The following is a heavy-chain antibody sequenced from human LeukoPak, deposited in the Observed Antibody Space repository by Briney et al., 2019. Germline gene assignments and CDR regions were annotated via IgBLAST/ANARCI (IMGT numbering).Heavy chain of an antibody. CDR1: GFTFSSYA. CDR2: ISYDGSNK. J-gene: IGHJ3*02. Sequence: GRSLRLSCAASGFTFSSYAMHWVRQAPGKGLEWVAVISYDGSNKYYADSVKGRFTISRDNSKNTLYLQMNSLRAEDTAVYYCASSVGGYAAGRRMAFDIWGQGTMVTVSS. D-gene: IGHD3-10*01. V-gene: IGHV3-30-3*01. CDR3: ASSVGGYAAGRRMAFDI.